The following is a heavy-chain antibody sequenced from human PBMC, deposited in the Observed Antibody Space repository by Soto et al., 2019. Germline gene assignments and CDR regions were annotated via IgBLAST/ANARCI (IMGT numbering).Heavy chain of an antibody. CDR1: GDSISVNTW. D-gene: IGHD6-6*01. J-gene: IGHJ1*01. CDR3: AGLVGRGKFSRLQY. Sequence: QVLLQEPGPGLVKPSGTLSLTCDVSGDSISVNTWWSWVRQTPGKGLEWIGEILHSGSVNYNPSLKSRVTISIYKSKNQVSLRLSSMTAADTALYYCAGLVGRGKFSRLQYWGQGILVTASS. CDR2: ILHSGSV. V-gene: IGHV4-4*02.